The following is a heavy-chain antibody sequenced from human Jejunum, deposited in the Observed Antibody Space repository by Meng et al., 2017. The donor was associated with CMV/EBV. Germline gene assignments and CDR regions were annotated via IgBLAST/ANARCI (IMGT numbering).Heavy chain of an antibody. D-gene: IGHD5-18*01. V-gene: IGHV3-48*03. Sequence: SCVGSGFILSNYEMNWVRQAPGKGLEWISFISNRASAIYYADSVKGRFTVSRDNAKNSLFLQMDNLRVEDTAVYYCARDTAPVPFWGQGTRVTVSS. CDR3: ARDTAPVPF. CDR1: GFILSNYE. J-gene: IGHJ4*02. CDR2: ISNRASAI.